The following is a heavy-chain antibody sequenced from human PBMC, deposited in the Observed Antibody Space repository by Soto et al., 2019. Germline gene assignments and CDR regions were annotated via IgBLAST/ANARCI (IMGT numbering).Heavy chain of an antibody. CDR2: ISSSSTYT. J-gene: IGHJ3*02. CDR1: RFTLRDYY. D-gene: IGHD3-9*01. Sequence: PGGSLRLSCAASRFTLRDYYMSWIRQARGMGLEWVSYISSSSTYTNYADSVKGRFTISRDNAKNSLYLQMNSLRAEDTAVYYCARDVDILSGSDAFDIWGQGTMVTVSS. CDR3: ARDVDILSGSDAFDI. V-gene: IGHV3-11*05.